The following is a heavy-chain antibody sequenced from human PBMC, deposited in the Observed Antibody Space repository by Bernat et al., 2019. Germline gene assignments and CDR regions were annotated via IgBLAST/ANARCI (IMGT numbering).Heavy chain of an antibody. D-gene: IGHD5-18*01. J-gene: IGHJ4*02. CDR3: ARGGYSYGSPRNFDY. CDR2: INHSGST. Sequence: QVQLQQWGAGLLKPSETLSLTCAVYGGSFSGYYWSWIRHPPGKGLEWIGEINHSGSTNYNPSLKSRVTISVDTSKNQFSLKLSSVTAADTAVYYCARGGYSYGSPRNFDYWGQGTLVTVSS. V-gene: IGHV4-34*01. CDR1: GGSFSGYY.